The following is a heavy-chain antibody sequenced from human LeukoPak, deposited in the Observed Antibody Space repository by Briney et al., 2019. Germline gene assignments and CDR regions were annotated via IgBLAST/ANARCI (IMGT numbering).Heavy chain of an antibody. Sequence: ASVKVSCEASGGTFSSYAISWVRQAPGQGLEWMGGIIPIFGTANYAQKFQGRVTITADESTSTAYMELSSLRSEDTAVYYCARRFLEWFWFDPWGQGTLVTVSS. CDR2: IIPIFGTA. J-gene: IGHJ5*02. CDR1: GGTFSSYA. D-gene: IGHD3-3*01. V-gene: IGHV1-69*13. CDR3: ARRFLEWFWFDP.